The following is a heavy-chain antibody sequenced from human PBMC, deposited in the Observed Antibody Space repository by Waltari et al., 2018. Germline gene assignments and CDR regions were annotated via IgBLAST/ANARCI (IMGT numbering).Heavy chain of an antibody. CDR3: TSLSGSDY. CDR2: IRSKAYGGTT. CDR1: GFTFGYYA. J-gene: IGHJ4*02. Sequence: EVQLVESGGGLVQPGRSLRLSCTASGFTFGYYALSWVRQAPGKGLEWVGFIRSKAYGGTTEYAASVKGRFTISRDDSKSIAYLQMNSLKTEDTAVYYCTSLSGSDYWGQGTLVTVSS. V-gene: IGHV3-49*04. D-gene: IGHD1-26*01.